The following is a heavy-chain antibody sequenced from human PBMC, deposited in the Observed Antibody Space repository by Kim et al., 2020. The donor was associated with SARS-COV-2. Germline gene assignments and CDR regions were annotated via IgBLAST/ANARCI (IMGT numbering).Heavy chain of an antibody. D-gene: IGHD3-16*01. CDR2: ISYDGSNK. CDR3: ARDLGITYYYGMDV. J-gene: IGHJ6*02. V-gene: IGHV3-30*04. CDR1: GFSFSSYA. Sequence: GGSLRLSCAASGFSFSSYAMYWVRQAPGKGLEWVAVISYDGSNKYYADSVKGRFTISRDNSKNTLYLQMNSLRDEDTSIYYCARDLGITYYYGMDVWGQG.